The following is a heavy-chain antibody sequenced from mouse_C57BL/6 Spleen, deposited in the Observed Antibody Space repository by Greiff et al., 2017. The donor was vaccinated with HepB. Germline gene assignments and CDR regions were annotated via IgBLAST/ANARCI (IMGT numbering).Heavy chain of an antibody. V-gene: IGHV14-3*01. CDR2: IDPANGNT. J-gene: IGHJ1*03. CDR3: ASITTGVATDFDV. CDR1: GFNIKNTY. Sequence: EVQLQQSVAELVRPGASVKLSCTASGFNIKNTYMHWVKQRPEQGLEWIGRIDPANGNTKYAPKFQGKATITADTSSNTAYLQLSSLTSEDTAIYYCASITTGVATDFDVWGTGTTVTVSS. D-gene: IGHD1-1*01.